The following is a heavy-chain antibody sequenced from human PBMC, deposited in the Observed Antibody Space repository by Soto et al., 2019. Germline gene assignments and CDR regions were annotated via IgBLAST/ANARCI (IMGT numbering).Heavy chain of an antibody. Sequence: VASVKVSFKVSGYTLTELSMHWLRQAPGKGLEWMGGFDPEDGETIYAQKFQGRVTMTEDTSTDTAYMELSSLRSEDTAVYYCATGYYYDSSGLFDYWGQGTLVTVSS. CDR1: GYTLTELS. V-gene: IGHV1-24*01. J-gene: IGHJ4*02. CDR2: FDPEDGET. CDR3: ATGYYYDSSGLFDY. D-gene: IGHD3-22*01.